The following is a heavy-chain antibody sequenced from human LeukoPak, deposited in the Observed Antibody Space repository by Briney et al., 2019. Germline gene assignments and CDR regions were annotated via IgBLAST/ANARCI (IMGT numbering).Heavy chain of an antibody. Sequence: SETLSLTCVVSGGSISNHYWNWIRQSPGKGLEWIGHIYYNGVTNYNPSLKSRVTISVDTSKNHFSLNLRSVTAADTAVYYCAREADYGSGSYPDYWGQGTLVTVSS. D-gene: IGHD3-10*01. V-gene: IGHV4-59*11. CDR1: GGSISNHY. CDR3: AREADYGSGSYPDY. J-gene: IGHJ4*02. CDR2: IYYNGVT.